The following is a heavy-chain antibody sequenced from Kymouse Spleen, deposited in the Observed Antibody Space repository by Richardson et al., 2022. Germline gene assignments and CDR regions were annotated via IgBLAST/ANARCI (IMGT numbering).Heavy chain of an antibody. CDR3: ATLGITGTTDY. CDR2: IYYSGST. CDR1: GGSISSSSYY. Sequence: QLQLQESGPGLVKPSETLSLTCTVSGGSISSSSYYWGWIRQPPGKGLEWIGSIYYSGSTYYNPSLKSRVTISVDTSKNQFSLKLSSVTAADTAVYYCATLGITGTTDYWGQGTLVTVSS. J-gene: IGHJ4*02. V-gene: IGHV4-39*01. D-gene: IGHD1-7*01.